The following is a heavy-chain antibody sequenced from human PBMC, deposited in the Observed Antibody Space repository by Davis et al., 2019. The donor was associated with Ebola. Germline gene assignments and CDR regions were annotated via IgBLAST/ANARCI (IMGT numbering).Heavy chain of an antibody. CDR2: ISSSGDIK. D-gene: IGHD3-10*01. CDR3: ERVGVIVPAS. Sequence: PGGSLRLSCEASGFPFSSYEMNWVRQAPGKGLEWISYISSSGDIKKYADSVKGRFTISRDNAKNSMYLQMNSLRIEDTATYYCERVGVIVPASWGQGTQVTVSS. V-gene: IGHV3-48*03. CDR1: GFPFSSYE. J-gene: IGHJ4*02.